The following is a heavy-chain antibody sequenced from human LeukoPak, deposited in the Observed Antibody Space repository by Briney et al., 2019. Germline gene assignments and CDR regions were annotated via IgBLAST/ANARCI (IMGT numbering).Heavy chain of an antibody. CDR3: ARRHRSGSYSGAFDI. J-gene: IGHJ3*02. CDR1: GFTFSSYG. Sequence: PGGSLRLSCAASGFTFSSYGMHWVRQAPGKGLEWVAVISYDGSNKYYADSVKGRFTISRDNSKNTLYLQMNSLRAEGTAVYYCARRHRSGSYSGAFDIWGQGTMVTVSS. V-gene: IGHV3-30*05. CDR2: ISYDGSNK. D-gene: IGHD1-26*01.